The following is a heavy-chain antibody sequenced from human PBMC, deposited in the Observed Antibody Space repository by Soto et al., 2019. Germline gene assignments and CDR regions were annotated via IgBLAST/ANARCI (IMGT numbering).Heavy chain of an antibody. CDR3: AREGYSSGWYYFDY. CDR2: IWYDGSNK. D-gene: IGHD6-19*01. V-gene: IGHV3-33*01. Sequence: GGSLRLSCAASGFTFSSYGMHWVRQAPGKGLEWVAVIWYDGSNKYYADSVKGRFTISRDNSKNTLYLQMNSLRAEDTAVYYCAREGYSSGWYYFDYWGQGTLVTVSS. J-gene: IGHJ4*02. CDR1: GFTFSSYG.